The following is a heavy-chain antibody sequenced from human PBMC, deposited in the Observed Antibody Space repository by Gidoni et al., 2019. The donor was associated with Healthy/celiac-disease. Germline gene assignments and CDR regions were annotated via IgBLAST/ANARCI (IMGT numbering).Heavy chain of an antibody. D-gene: IGHD4-17*01. CDR1: GFTFTSYA. Sequence: QVQLVESAGGVVQPGRSLSLCCTASGFTFTSYAMHWVRQGPGKGLAWVAVISYDGSNKYYADSVKGRFTISRDNSKSTLYLQMNSLRAEDTAVYYCARVRISFTVTTTVDYWVQGTLVTVSS. CDR2: ISYDGSNK. CDR3: ARVRISFTVTTTVDY. J-gene: IGHJ4*02. V-gene: IGHV3-30*04.